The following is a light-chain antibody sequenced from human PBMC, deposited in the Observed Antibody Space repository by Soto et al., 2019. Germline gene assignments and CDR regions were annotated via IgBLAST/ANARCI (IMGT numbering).Light chain of an antibody. V-gene: IGKV3-11*01. CDR3: QQYNNWPLT. Sequence: EIVLTQSPATLSLSPGDRATLSCRASQSVSAYLAWYQQKPGQAPRLLIYDASNRAAGIPARFSGSGSGTDFTLTITSLEPEDFADYYCQQYNNWPLTFGGGTKVEIK. J-gene: IGKJ4*01. CDR1: QSVSAY. CDR2: DAS.